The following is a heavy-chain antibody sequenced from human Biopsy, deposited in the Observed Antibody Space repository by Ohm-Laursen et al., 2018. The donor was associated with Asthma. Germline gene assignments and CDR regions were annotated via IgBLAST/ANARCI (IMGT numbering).Heavy chain of an antibody. CDR3: ASDFPKDYVRCNFQF. J-gene: IGHJ4*02. Sequence: SSVKVSCKISGYSLTDLSMHWARQAPGQGLEWMGGHDHEEGGTVNARRFQGRVTMTEDTSTDTAYMELSSLSSDDMAVYYCASDFPKDYVRCNFQFWGQGTLVTVSS. CDR1: GYSLTDLS. CDR2: HDHEEGGT. V-gene: IGHV1-24*01. D-gene: IGHD4-17*01.